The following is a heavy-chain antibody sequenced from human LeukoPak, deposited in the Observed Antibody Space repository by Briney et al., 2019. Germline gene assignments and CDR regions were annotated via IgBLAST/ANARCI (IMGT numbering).Heavy chain of an antibody. CDR3: ARDLNLGTTDSY. J-gene: IGHJ4*02. Sequence: GGSLRLSCAVSGFTFNRYAIHWVRQAPGKGLEWLAVISFDGSGQYYADSVKGRFTISRDDSKNMLYLQMNSLRVEDTAVYYCARDLNLGTTDSYWGQGTLVTISS. CDR2: ISFDGSGQ. CDR1: GFTFNRYA. V-gene: IGHV3-30*04. D-gene: IGHD4-4*01.